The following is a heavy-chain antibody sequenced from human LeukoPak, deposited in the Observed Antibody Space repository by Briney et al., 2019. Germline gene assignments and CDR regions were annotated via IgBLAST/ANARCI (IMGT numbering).Heavy chain of an antibody. Sequence: TGGSLRLSCAASGFTFSSYAMSWVRQAPGKGLEWVSAISGSGGSAYYADSVKGRFTISRDTSKNTLYLQMNSLRAEDTAVYYCARDRGGYLPGAFDIWGQGTMVTVSS. CDR2: ISGSGGSA. CDR1: GFTFSSYA. CDR3: ARDRGGYLPGAFDI. V-gene: IGHV3-23*01. J-gene: IGHJ3*02. D-gene: IGHD3-22*01.